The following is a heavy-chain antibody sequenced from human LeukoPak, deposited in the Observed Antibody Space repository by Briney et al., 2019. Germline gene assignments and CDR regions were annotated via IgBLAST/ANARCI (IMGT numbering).Heavy chain of an antibody. J-gene: IGHJ4*02. CDR2: ISTSGDST. Sequence: GGSLRLSCAASEFTFSSQNMNWARHAPVRGLEWVAYISTSGDSTKYADSVEGRFTISRDNAENSLYLLMNSLRVEDTAVYYCVKNGWLDYWGQGILVTVSS. V-gene: IGHV3-21*06. CDR1: EFTFSSQN. D-gene: IGHD6-19*01. CDR3: VKNGWLDY.